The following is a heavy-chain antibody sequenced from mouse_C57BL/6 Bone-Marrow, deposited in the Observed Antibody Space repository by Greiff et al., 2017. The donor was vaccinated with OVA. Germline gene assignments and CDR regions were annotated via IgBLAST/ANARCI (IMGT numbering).Heavy chain of an antibody. CDR3: ARDREAVRAMDY. V-gene: IGHV5-4*01. J-gene: IGHJ4*01. CDR1: GFTFSSYA. D-gene: IGHD1-1*01. Sequence: EVKLVESGGGLVKPGGSLTLSCAASGFTFSSYAMSWVRQTPETMLEWVATISDGGSYTYYPDNVKGRFTISGDNAKNNLYLQMSHLKSEDTAMYYCARDREAVRAMDYWGQGTSVTVSS. CDR2: ISDGGSYT.